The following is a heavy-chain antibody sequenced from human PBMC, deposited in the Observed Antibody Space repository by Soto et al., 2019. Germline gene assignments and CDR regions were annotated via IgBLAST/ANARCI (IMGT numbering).Heavy chain of an antibody. CDR1: GGSVNTYNLF. V-gene: IGHV4-39*01. J-gene: IGHJ4*02. CDR2: IHYGGNA. CDR3: ARMKVTLDL. Sequence: SETLSLTCTVSGGSVNTYNLFWVWVRQPPGKGLEWIASIHYGGNAYYSPSLTTRVTISRDTSKNRVSLELRSVTAADTAVYYCARMKVTLDLWGQGTQVTVSS. D-gene: IGHD2-21*02.